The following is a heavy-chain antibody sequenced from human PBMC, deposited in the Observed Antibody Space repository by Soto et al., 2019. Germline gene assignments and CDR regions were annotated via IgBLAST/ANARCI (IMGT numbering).Heavy chain of an antibody. CDR1: GY. CDR3: AKDRAGSGYVYYFES. CDR2: INSGGGRP. D-gene: IGHD3-3*01. J-gene: IGHJ4*02. Sequence: ASVKVSCKASGYIHWVRQAPGQRLEWMAMINSGGGRPGYAQKFQDRVTLTTDTSTSTVYMELSSLRSDDTAVYYCAKDRAGSGYVYYFESWGQGTLVTVSS. V-gene: IGHV1-46*01.